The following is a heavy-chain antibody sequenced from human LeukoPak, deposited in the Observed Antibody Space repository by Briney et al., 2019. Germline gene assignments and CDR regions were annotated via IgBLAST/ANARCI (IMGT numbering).Heavy chain of an antibody. CDR1: GFTFSSYA. J-gene: IGHJ4*02. D-gene: IGHD1-26*01. CDR2: ISGSGGST. CDR3: VGLWELLHFDY. V-gene: IGHV3-23*01. Sequence: GGSLRLSCAASGFTFSSYAMSWVRQAPGKGLEWVSAISGSGGSTYYAGSVKGRFTISRDNSKNTLYLQMNSLRAEDTAVYYCVGLWELLHFDYWGQGTLVTVSS.